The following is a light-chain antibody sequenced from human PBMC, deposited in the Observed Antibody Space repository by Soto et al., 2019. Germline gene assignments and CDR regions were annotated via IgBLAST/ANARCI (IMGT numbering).Light chain of an antibody. Sequence: IVLTQSPAILALSPGDRATLSCRASQSVSSSYLAWYQHKPGQAPRLLINGASSRVTGITDRFTGSGSGTDFTLTINRLEPEDFAVSYCKKYPSLTFGGGTKWIS. V-gene: IGKV3-20*01. J-gene: IGKJ4*01. CDR1: QSVSSSY. CDR2: GAS. CDR3: KKYPSLT.